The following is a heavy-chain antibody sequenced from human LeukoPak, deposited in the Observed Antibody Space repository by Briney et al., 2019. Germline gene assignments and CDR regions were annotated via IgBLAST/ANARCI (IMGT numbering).Heavy chain of an antibody. CDR1: GFTFSSYA. CDR3: ARLQGDYTTYDY. CDR2: ISYDGSNK. J-gene: IGHJ4*02. Sequence: PGGSLRLSCAASGFTFSSYAMHWVRQAPGKGLEWVAVISYDGSNKYYADSVKGRFTISRDNSKNTLYLQMNSLRAEDTAVYFCARLQGDYTTYDYWGQGALVTVSS. D-gene: IGHD2-21*01. V-gene: IGHV3-30-3*01.